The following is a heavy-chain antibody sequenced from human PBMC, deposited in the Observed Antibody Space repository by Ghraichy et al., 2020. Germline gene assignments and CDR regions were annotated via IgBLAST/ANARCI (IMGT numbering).Heavy chain of an antibody. CDR1: GFTFSSYS. V-gene: IGHV3-21*01. D-gene: IGHD6-13*01. CDR2: ISSSSSYI. Sequence: GALRLSCAASGFTFSSYSMNWVRQAPGKGLEWVSSISSSSSYIYYADSVKGRFTISRDNAKNSLYLQMNSLRAEDTAVYYCARGSGAAAGFWTGWYFDLWGRGTLVTVSS. J-gene: IGHJ2*01. CDR3: ARGSGAAAGFWTGWYFDL.